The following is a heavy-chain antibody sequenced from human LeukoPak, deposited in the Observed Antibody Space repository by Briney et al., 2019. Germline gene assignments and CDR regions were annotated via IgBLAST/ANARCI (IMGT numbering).Heavy chain of an antibody. Sequence: PGGSLRLSCAASGFIFSDHWMSWVRQSPGKGLEWVAHINQNGGEKYYLDSVKGRFTISRDNAKNSLYLQMNSLTTEDSAMYYCAREDTIRGFGNLLSNINWFDPWGQGTLVTVSS. V-gene: IGHV3-7*03. CDR3: AREDTIRGFGNLLSNINWFDP. D-gene: IGHD2-15*01. CDR1: GFIFSDHW. J-gene: IGHJ5*02. CDR2: INQNGGEK.